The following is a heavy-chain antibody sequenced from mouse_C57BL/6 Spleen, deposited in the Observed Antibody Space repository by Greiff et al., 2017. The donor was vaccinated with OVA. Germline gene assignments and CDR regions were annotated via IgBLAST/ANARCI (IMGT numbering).Heavy chain of an antibody. CDR2: INPNNGGT. CDR1: GYTFTDYN. CDR3: ARHSNYLYYYAMDY. J-gene: IGHJ4*01. Sequence: EVQLVESGPELVKPGASVKIPCKASGYTFTDYNMDWVKQSHGKSLEWIGDINPNNGGTIYNQKFKGKATLTVDKSSSTAYMELRSLTSEDTAVYYCARHSNYLYYYAMDYWGQGTSVTVSS. V-gene: IGHV1-18*01. D-gene: IGHD2-5*01.